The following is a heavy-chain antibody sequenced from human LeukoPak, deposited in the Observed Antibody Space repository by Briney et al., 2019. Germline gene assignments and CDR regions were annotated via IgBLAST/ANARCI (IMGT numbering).Heavy chain of an antibody. CDR3: ARDSGGYSYGYYYYYGMDV. CDR1: GYTFTSYG. V-gene: IGHV1-18*01. CDR2: ISAYNGNT. J-gene: IGHJ6*02. D-gene: IGHD5-18*01. Sequence: ASVKVSCKASGYTFTSYGIIWVRQAPGQGLEWMGWISAYNGNTNYAQKLQGRVTMTTDTSTSTAYMELRSLRSDDTAVYYCARDSGGYSYGYYYYYGMDVWGQGTTVTVSS.